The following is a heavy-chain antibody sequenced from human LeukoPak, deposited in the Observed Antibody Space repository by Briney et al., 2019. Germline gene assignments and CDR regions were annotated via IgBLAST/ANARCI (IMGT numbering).Heavy chain of an antibody. J-gene: IGHJ6*02. CDR1: GFTFSSYS. CDR2: ISSSSSAI. V-gene: IGHV3-48*02. CDR3: ARDGRYYYGMDV. D-gene: IGHD2-15*01. Sequence: GGSLRLSCAASGFTFSSYSMNWVRQAPGKGLEWVPDISSSSSAIYYADSVKGRFTISRDNAKNSLYLQMNSLRDEDTAVYYCARDGRYYYGMDVWGQGTTVTVSS.